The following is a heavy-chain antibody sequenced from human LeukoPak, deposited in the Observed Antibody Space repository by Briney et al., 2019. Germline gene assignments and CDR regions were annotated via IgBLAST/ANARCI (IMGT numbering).Heavy chain of an antibody. CDR1: GFSFTDAW. CDR3: TTDLPRCSGYSFDD. Sequence: GGSLRLSCAASGFSFTDAWMSWVRQAPGKGLEWVGRIKRRSDGGTTDYAAPVKGRFTISRDDSENTLYLQMNSLQTDDTAMYYCTTDLPRCSGYSFDDWGQGTLVTVSS. V-gene: IGHV3-15*01. CDR2: IKRRSDGGTT. D-gene: IGHD2-15*01. J-gene: IGHJ4*02.